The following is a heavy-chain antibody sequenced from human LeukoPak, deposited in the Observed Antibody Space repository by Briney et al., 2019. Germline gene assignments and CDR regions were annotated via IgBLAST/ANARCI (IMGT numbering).Heavy chain of an antibody. CDR1: GFTFDDYA. D-gene: IGHD6-19*01. V-gene: IGHV3-9*01. Sequence: GRSLRLSCAASGFTFDDYAMHWVRQAPGKGLEGVSGISWNSGSIGYADSVKGRFTISRDNAKNSLYLQMNSLRAEGTALYYCARDILTGIAVAGKVTAFDYWGQGTLVTVSS. CDR2: ISWNSGSI. J-gene: IGHJ4*02. CDR3: ARDILTGIAVAGKVTAFDY.